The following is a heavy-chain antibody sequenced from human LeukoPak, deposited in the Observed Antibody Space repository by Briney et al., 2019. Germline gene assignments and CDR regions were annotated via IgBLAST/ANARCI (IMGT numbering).Heavy chain of an antibody. CDR3: ARDLAWGAFDY. D-gene: IGHD7-27*01. Sequence: GGTLRLSCAASGFTFSSYGMSWVRQAPGKGLEWVSGVSPPGGGTYYADSVKGRFTISRDDSRNTLSLQMNSLRVEDTAVYYCARDLAWGAFDYWGPGILVAVSS. V-gene: IGHV3-23*01. CDR2: VSPPGGGT. J-gene: IGHJ4*02. CDR1: GFTFSSYG.